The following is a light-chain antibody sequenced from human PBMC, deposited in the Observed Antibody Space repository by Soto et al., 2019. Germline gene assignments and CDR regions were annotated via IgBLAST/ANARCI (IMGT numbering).Light chain of an antibody. V-gene: IGLV2-14*03. CDR3: SSYTSSRTRI. CDR1: SSDVGGYNY. Sequence: QSVLTQPASVSGSPGQSITISCTGTSSDVGGYNYVSWYQHHPGKAPKLMIYDVNNRPSGVSNRFSGSKSGNTASLTISGPQAEDEADYYCSSYTSSRTRIFGGGTKVTVL. CDR2: DVN. J-gene: IGLJ2*01.